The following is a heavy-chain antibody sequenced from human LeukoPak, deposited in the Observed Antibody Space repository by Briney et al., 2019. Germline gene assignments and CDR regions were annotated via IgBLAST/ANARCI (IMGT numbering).Heavy chain of an antibody. CDR1: GFTFRSYG. CDR2: ISYDGSKE. J-gene: IGHJ4*02. CDR3: AKDLADYYDSSGYYPDY. V-gene: IGHV3-30*18. Sequence: GRSLRLSCAASGFTFRSYGMHWVRQAPGKGLEWVAVISYDGSKEYYADSEKGRFAISRDNSKSTLYLQMNSLRAEDTAVYYCAKDLADYYDSSGYYPDYWGQGTLVTVSS. D-gene: IGHD3-22*01.